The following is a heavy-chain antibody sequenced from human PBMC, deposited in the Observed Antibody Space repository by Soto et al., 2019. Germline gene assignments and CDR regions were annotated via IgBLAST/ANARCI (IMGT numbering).Heavy chain of an antibody. Sequence: VGSLSLPCAASGFTFSSHAISWVLQAPGKGLEWVSTISGSGGSTYYADSLKGRFTISRDNSKNTLFLQMSSQRAEDTAVYYSAKDAVSGWYYFEYWGPGTLVTVTP. V-gene: IGHV3-23*01. D-gene: IGHD6-19*01. J-gene: IGHJ4*02. CDR2: ISGSGGST. CDR1: GFTFSSHA. CDR3: AKDAVSGWYYFEY.